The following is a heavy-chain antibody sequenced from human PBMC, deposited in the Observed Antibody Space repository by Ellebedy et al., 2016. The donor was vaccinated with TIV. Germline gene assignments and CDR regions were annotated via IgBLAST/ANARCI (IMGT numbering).Heavy chain of an antibody. D-gene: IGHD3-10*01. Sequence: SQTLSLTXAVSGGSISSGGYSWSWIRQPPGKGLEWIGYIYHSGSTYYNPSLKSRVTISVDRSKNQFSLKLSSVTAADTAVYYCASLWFGELINWGQGTLVTVSS. V-gene: IGHV4-30-2*01. CDR1: GGSISSGGYS. J-gene: IGHJ4*02. CDR3: ASLWFGELIN. CDR2: IYHSGST.